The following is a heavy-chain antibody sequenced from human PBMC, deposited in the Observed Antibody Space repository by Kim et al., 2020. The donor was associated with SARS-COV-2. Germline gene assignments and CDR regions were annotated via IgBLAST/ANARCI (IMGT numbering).Heavy chain of an antibody. J-gene: IGHJ4*02. CDR1: GASISSYY. V-gene: IGHV4-4*07. D-gene: IGHD6-6*01. Sequence: SETLSLTCSVSGASISSYYWSWIRQPAGKGLEWIGRMFMSGDYNPSLKSRVTMSIDTSKNQFSLKLSSVTAADTAVYYCARGTIGSSSSWRFFDYWGQGTLVTVSS. CDR2: MFMSG. CDR3: ARGTIGSSSSWRFFDY.